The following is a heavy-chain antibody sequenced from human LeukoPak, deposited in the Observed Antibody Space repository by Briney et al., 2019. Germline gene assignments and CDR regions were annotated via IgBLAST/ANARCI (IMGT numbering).Heavy chain of an antibody. Sequence: SETLSLTCTVSGGSISNYHWSWIRQPAGKGLEWIGRIYGSGYTNSNPSLKSRLTMSVDTSNNHFSLKLSSVTAADTAVYYCARARRDGYNFGAFDIWGQGTMVTVSS. CDR1: GGSISNYH. D-gene: IGHD5-24*01. V-gene: IGHV4-4*07. CDR2: IYGSGYT. J-gene: IGHJ3*02. CDR3: ARARRDGYNFGAFDI.